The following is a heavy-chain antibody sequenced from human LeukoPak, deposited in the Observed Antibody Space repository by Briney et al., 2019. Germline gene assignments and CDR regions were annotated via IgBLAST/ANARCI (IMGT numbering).Heavy chain of an antibody. CDR1: GFTFSSYS. Sequence: PGGSLRLSCAASGFTFSSYSMNWVRQAPGKGLEWVSYISSSSSTIYYADSVKGRFTISRDNAKNSLYLQMNSLRAEDTAVYYCARPYCSSTSCYTAYWGQGTLVTVSS. D-gene: IGHD2-2*02. J-gene: IGHJ4*02. CDR3: ARPYCSSTSCYTAY. CDR2: ISSSSSTI. V-gene: IGHV3-48*01.